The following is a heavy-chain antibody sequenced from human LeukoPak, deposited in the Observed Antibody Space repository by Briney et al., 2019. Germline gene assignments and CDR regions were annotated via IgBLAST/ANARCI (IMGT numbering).Heavy chain of an antibody. CDR1: GYTFTGYY. J-gene: IGHJ4*02. D-gene: IGHD6-13*01. CDR2: INSITGGT. V-gene: IGHV1-2*06. CDR3: ASWARAAADHDY. Sequence: ASVKVSCKASGYTFTGYYMYWVRQAPGQGLEWMGQINSITGGTNYAQKFQGRVTMTRNTSISTAYMELSRLRSDDMAVYYCASWARAAADHDYWGQGTLVTVSS.